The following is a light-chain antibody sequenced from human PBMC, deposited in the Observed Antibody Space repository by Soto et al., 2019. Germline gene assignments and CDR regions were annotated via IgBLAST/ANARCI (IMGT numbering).Light chain of an antibody. CDR1: SSDVGGYNY. Sequence: QSVLTQPASVSGSPGQSVTISCTGTSSDVGGYNYVSWYQQHPGKAPKRMIYEVSNRPSGVSNRFSGSKSGNTASLTISGLQAEDEADYYCSSYTSSSTLGVFGTGTKVTVL. V-gene: IGLV2-14*01. CDR2: EVS. J-gene: IGLJ1*01. CDR3: SSYTSSSTLGV.